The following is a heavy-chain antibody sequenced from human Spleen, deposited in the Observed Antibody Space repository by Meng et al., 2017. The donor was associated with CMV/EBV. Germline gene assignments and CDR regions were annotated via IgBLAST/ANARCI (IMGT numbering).Heavy chain of an antibody. CDR1: RYTFTDYS. Sequence: KTSRYTFTDYSRHWVRQAPGQSLEWMGWSNAGNGDTKYSQKCQGRVTITWDTSASTVYMELNSLTSEDTAVYYCARDGWQQTFYFDYWGQGALVTVSS. J-gene: IGHJ4*02. CDR2: SNAGNGDT. D-gene: IGHD6-13*01. V-gene: IGHV1-3*01. CDR3: ARDGWQQTFYFDY.